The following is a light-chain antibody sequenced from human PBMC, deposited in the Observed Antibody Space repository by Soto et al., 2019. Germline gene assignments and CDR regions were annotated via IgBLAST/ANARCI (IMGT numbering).Light chain of an antibody. CDR2: VAS. Sequence: SXXDXXTITCRASQGISNYLAWYQQKPGKVPKLLIYVASTLQSGVPSRFSGSGSGTEFTLTISSLQSEDFAVYYCQQYNNWPFITFGQGTRLEIK. V-gene: IGKV1-27*01. CDR3: QQYNNWPFIT. J-gene: IGKJ5*01. CDR1: QGISNY.